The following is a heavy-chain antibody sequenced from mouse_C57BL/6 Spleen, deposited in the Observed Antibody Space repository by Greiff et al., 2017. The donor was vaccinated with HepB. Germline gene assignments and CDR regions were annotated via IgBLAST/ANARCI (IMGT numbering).Heavy chain of an antibody. CDR3: ARDNADYAWFAY. V-gene: IGHV1-62-2*01. Sequence: VQLVESGAELVKPGASVKLSCKASGYTFTEYTINWVKQRSGQGLEWIGWIYPGSGSIKYNENFKDKATLTADKSSSTVYMQLSRLTSEDSAVYFCARDNADYAWFAYWGQGTLVTVS. J-gene: IGHJ3*01. CDR2: IYPGSGSI. CDR1: GYTFTEYT. D-gene: IGHD2-4*01.